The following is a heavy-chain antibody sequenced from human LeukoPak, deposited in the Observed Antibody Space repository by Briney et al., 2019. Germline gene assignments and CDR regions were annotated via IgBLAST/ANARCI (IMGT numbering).Heavy chain of an antibody. CDR2: IHYSGNT. D-gene: IGHD5-18*01. V-gene: IGHV4-39*07. J-gene: IGHJ5*02. Sequence: SETLSLTCSVSGDSISTHTYYWGWIRQSPGKGLEWIGSIHYSGNTYYNPSLKSRVTISLDTSTNHFSLKLRSVTAADTAVYYCAREGFFATSGNTNSNWFDPWGQGTLVTVSS. CDR1: GDSISTHTYY. CDR3: AREGFFATSGNTNSNWFDP.